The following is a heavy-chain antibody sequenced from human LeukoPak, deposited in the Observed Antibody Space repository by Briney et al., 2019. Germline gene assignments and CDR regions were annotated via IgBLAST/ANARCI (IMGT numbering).Heavy chain of an antibody. CDR1: GFTFSSYW. D-gene: IGHD6-19*01. V-gene: IGHV3-7*01. CDR2: IKQDGSEK. Sequence: PGGSLRLSCAASGFTFSSYWMSWVRQAPGKGLEWVANIKQDGSEKYYVDSVKGRFTISRDNAKNPLYLQMNSLRAEDTAVYYCAREEEWLVSYFDYWGQGTLVTVSS. J-gene: IGHJ4*02. CDR3: AREEEWLVSYFDY.